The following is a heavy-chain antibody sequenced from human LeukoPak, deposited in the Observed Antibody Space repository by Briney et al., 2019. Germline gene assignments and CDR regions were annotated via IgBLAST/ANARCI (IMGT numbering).Heavy chain of an antibody. D-gene: IGHD3-3*01. V-gene: IGHV3-7*01. CDR3: ARGATIFGVVNHDY. J-gene: IGHJ4*02. CDR1: GVTVSSNY. Sequence: GGSLRLSCAASGVTVSSNYMSWVRQAPGKGLEWVANIKRDGSEKYYIDSVKGRFTISRDNAKNLLYLQMNSLRAEDTAVYYCARGATIFGVVNHDYWGQGTLVTVSS. CDR2: IKRDGSEK.